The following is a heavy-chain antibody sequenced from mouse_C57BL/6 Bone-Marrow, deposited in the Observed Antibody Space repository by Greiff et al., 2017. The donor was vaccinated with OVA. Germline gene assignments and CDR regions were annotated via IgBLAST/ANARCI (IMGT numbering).Heavy chain of an antibody. CDR3: AREWLPAY. CDR2: ISDGGSYT. CDR1: GFTFSSYA. J-gene: IGHJ3*01. Sequence: EVQVVESGGGLVKPGGSLKLSCAASGFTFSSYAMSWVRQTPEKRLEWVATISDGGSYTYYPDNVQGRFTISRDNAKNNLYLQMSHLKSEDTAMYYCAREWLPAYWGQGTLVTVSA. V-gene: IGHV5-4*01. D-gene: IGHD2-2*01.